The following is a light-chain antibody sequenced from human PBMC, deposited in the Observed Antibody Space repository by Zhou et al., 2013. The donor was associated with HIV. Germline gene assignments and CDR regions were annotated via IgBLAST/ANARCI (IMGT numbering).Light chain of an antibody. V-gene: IGKV1-5*03. J-gene: IGKJ3*01. CDR3: QRYDNYPFT. CDR1: QNINRW. Sequence: DVQMTQSPSTLSASVGDRVSITCRASQNINRWMAWYQQKPGKVPKVLIYEASSLQSGVPSRFSGSGTGTEFILTINSLQPDDFGIYYCQRYDNYPFTFGPGTRVEIK. CDR2: EAS.